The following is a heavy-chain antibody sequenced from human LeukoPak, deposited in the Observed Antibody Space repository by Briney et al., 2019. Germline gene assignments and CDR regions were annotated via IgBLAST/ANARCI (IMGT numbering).Heavy chain of an antibody. J-gene: IGHJ3*02. CDR3: ARLVEPLGGAFDI. Sequence: SETLSLTCTVSGGSISSYYWSWIRQPPGKGLEWIGYIYYSGSTNYNPSLKSRVTISVDTSKNQFSLKLSSVTVADTAVYYCARLVEPLGGAFDIWGQGTMVTVSS. CDR1: GGSISSYY. CDR2: IYYSGST. D-gene: IGHD1-14*01. V-gene: IGHV4-59*08.